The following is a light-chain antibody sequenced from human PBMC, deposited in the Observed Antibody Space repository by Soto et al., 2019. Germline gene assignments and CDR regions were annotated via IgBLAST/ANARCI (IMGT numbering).Light chain of an antibody. J-gene: IGLJ2*01. Sequence: QSALTQPASVSGSPGQSITISCTGTSSDVGGYDYVSWYQQHPGKAPKLVIYNVSNRPSGISNRFSGSKSGNTASLTISGRQAEDEADYYCSSYTSISTVVFGGGTQLTVL. V-gene: IGLV2-14*03. CDR2: NVS. CDR3: SSYTSISTVV. CDR1: SSDVGGYDY.